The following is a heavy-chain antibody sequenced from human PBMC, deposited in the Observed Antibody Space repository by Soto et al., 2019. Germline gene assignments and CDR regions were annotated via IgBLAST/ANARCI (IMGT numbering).Heavy chain of an antibody. D-gene: IGHD3-3*01. CDR3: ARDLGVVLLSPSFFDY. Sequence: QVQLVESGGGLVKPGGSLRLSCAASGFTFSDYYMSWIRQAPGKGLEWVSHISSSGTSIYCADSVKGRFTISRDNAKNSLYLQMNSMRAEDTAVYYCARDLGVVLLSPSFFDYWGQGTLVTVSS. J-gene: IGHJ4*02. CDR2: ISSSGTSI. V-gene: IGHV3-11*01. CDR1: GFTFSDYY.